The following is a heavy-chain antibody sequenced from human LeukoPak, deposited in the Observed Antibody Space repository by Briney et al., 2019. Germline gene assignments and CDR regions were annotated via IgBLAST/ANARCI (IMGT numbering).Heavy chain of an antibody. J-gene: IGHJ4*02. Sequence: SETLSLTCAVSGYSISSGYYWGWIRQPPGKGLEWIGSIYHSGSTYYNPSLKSRVTISVDTSKNQFSLKLSSVTAAGTAVYYCARTEDTAMPYFDYWGQGTLVTVSS. D-gene: IGHD5-18*01. CDR1: GYSISSGYY. CDR2: IYHSGST. V-gene: IGHV4-38-2*01. CDR3: ARTEDTAMPYFDY.